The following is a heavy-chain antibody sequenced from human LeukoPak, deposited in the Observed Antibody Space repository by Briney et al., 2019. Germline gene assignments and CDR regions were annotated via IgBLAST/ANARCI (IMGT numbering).Heavy chain of an antibody. J-gene: IGHJ4*02. Sequence: ASVKVSCKASGGTFSSYAISWVRQAPGQGLEWMGWINPNSGGTNYAQKFQGRVTMTRDTSISTAYMELSRLRSDDTAVYYCARDEGSGSYIPLDYWGQGTLVTVSS. CDR1: GGTFSSYA. D-gene: IGHD1-26*01. CDR2: INPNSGGT. V-gene: IGHV1-2*02. CDR3: ARDEGSGSYIPLDY.